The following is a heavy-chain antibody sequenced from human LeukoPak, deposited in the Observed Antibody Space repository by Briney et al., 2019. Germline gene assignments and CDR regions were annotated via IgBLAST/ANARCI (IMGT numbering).Heavy chain of an antibody. J-gene: IGHJ4*02. CDR2: ISSSSSYI. D-gene: IGHD6-19*01. V-gene: IGHV3-21*01. CDR1: GFTFSSYS. CDR3: ARESSGWAIFDY. Sequence: GGSLRLSCAASGFTFSSYSMNWVRQAPGKGLEWVSSISSSSSYIYYADSVKGRFTISRDNAKNSLYLQMNSLRAEDTAVYYCARESSGWAIFDYWGQGTLVTVSS.